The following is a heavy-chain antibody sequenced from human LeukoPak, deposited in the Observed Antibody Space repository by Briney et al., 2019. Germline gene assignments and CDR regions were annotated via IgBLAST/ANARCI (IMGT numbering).Heavy chain of an antibody. CDR1: GFTFSSYS. CDR3: ARGSPQTNMAAFDY. D-gene: IGHD1/OR15-1a*01. V-gene: IGHV3-21*04. CDR2: ISSSSSYI. Sequence: GGSLRLSCAASGFTFSSYSMNWVRQAPGKGLEWVSSISSSSSYIYYADSVKGRFTISRDNAKNSLYLQMNSLRAEDTAVYYCARGSPQTNMAAFDYWGQGTLVTVSS. J-gene: IGHJ4*02.